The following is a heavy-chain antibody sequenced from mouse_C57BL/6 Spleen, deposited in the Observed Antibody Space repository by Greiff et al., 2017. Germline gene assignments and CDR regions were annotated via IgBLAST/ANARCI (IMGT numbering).Heavy chain of an antibody. CDR2: INPSNGGT. CDR1: GYTFTSYC. V-gene: IGHV1-53*01. D-gene: IGHD1-1*01. J-gene: IGHJ2*01. Sequence: QVQLQQPGTELVKPGASVQLSCKASGYTFTSYCMHWVKQRPGQGLEWIGNINPSNGGTNYNEKFKSKATLTVDKSSSTAYMQLSSLTSEDSAVYFCARWDYYGSLYYFDYWGQGTTLTVSS. CDR3: ARWDYYGSLYYFDY.